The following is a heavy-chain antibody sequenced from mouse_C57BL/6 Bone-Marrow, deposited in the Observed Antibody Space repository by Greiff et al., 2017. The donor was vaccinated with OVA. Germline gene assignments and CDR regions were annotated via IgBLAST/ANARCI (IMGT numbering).Heavy chain of an antibody. CDR2: ISNGGGST. Sequence: VESGGGLVQPGGSLKLSCAASGFTFSDYYMYWVRQTPEKRLEWVAYISNGGGSTYYPDTVKGRFTISRDNAKNTLYLQMSRLKSEDTAMYYCARQTAQATPFAYWGQGTLVTVSA. CDR1: GFTFSDYY. J-gene: IGHJ3*01. CDR3: ARQTAQATPFAY. V-gene: IGHV5-12*01. D-gene: IGHD3-2*02.